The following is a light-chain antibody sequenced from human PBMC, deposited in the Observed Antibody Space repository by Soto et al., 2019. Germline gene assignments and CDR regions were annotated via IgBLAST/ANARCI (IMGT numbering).Light chain of an antibody. V-gene: IGKV1-39*01. CDR1: QDIGNY. J-gene: IGKJ2*01. Sequence: DIQMTQSPSSLSASVGDRVTITRQASQDIGNYLNWYQQKKGKAPKILILDASTLQSGVPSRFSGLRSGTDFALPITSLQPDDSSTYHCQQSYTNVYTFGQGTKVDIK. CDR2: DAS. CDR3: QQSYTNVYT.